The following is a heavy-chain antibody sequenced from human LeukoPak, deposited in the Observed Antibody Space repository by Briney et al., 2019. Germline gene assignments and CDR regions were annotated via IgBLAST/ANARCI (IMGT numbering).Heavy chain of an antibody. Sequence: ASVKVSCKASGYTFTGYYMHWVRQAPGQGLEWMGRINPNSGGTNYAQKFQGRVTMTRETSISTAYMELSRLRSDDTAVYYCAIVDTAIFSFDYWGQGTLVTVSS. CDR2: INPNSGGT. V-gene: IGHV1-2*06. J-gene: IGHJ4*02. D-gene: IGHD5-18*01. CDR3: AIVDTAIFSFDY. CDR1: GYTFTGYY.